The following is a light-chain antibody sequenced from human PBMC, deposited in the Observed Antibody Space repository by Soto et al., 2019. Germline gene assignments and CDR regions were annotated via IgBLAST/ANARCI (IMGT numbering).Light chain of an antibody. Sequence: DIQMTQSPSTLSASVGDRVTMTCRASQSISSWLAWYQQKPVKAPKLLIYDASSLESGVPSRFSGSGSGTEFTLTISSLQPEDFGIYYCQQYENYWTFGQGTKVDIK. V-gene: IGKV1-5*01. J-gene: IGKJ1*01. CDR1: QSISSW. CDR3: QQYENYWT. CDR2: DAS.